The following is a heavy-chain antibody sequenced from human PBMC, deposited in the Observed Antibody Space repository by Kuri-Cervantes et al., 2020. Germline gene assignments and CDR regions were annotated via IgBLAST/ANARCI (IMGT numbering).Heavy chain of an antibody. CDR3: ASLPLQFLGGIDS. Sequence: GGSLRLSCAASGFTFSSYGMHWVRQAPGMGLEWVAFIRYNGSNKYYADSVKGRFTISRDNSKNTLYLQMNSLRAEDTAVYYCASLPLQFLGGIDSWGQGTLVTVSS. V-gene: IGHV3-30*02. D-gene: IGHD3-3*01. CDR2: IRYNGSNK. CDR1: GFTFSSYG. J-gene: IGHJ4*02.